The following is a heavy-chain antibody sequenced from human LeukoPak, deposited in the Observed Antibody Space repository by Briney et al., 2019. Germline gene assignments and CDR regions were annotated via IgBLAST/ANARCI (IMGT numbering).Heavy chain of an antibody. D-gene: IGHD3-3*01. CDR3: AREGYHDFWSGYNYFDY. CDR2: ISAYNGNT. CDR1: GYTFTSYG. J-gene: IGHJ4*02. V-gene: IGHV1-18*01. Sequence: ASVKVSCKASGYTFTSYGISWVRQAPGQGLEWMGWISAYNGNTNYAQKLQGRVTMTTDTSTSTAYMELRSLRSDDTAVYYCAREGYHDFWSGYNYFDYWGQGTLVTVSS.